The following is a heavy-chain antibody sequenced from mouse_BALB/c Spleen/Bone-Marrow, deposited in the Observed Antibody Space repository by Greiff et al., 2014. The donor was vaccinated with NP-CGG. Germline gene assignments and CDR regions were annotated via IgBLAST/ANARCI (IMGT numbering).Heavy chain of an antibody. CDR2: INPGSGGT. V-gene: IGHV1-54*01. D-gene: IGHD4-1*01. J-gene: IGHJ1*01. Sequence: QVQLKQSGAELVRPGTSVKVSCRASGYAFTDYLIEWVKQRPGQGLEWIGVINPGSGGTHYNEKFKGKATLTADKSSSTAYMQLSSLTSDDSAVYFCARWLGPGWYFDVWGAGTTVTVSS. CDR1: GYAFTDYL. CDR3: ARWLGPGWYFDV.